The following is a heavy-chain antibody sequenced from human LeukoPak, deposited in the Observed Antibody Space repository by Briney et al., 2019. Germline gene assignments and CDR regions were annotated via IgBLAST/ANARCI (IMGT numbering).Heavy chain of an antibody. CDR2: INHNAEMI. J-gene: IGHJ4*02. V-gene: IGHV3-48*02. D-gene: IGHD3-9*01. CDR1: GFPFGSYV. CDR3: ARDHDWAFDL. Sequence: GGSLRLSCEASGFPFGSYVMSWVRQAPGKGLEWIAYINHNAEMIFYPDFVKGRFSISRDNAKNSLYPQMNALRYEDTAIYYCARDHDWAFDLWGQGTLVTVSS.